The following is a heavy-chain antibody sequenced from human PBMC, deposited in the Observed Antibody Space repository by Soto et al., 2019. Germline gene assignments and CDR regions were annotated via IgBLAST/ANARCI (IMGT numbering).Heavy chain of an antibody. J-gene: IGHJ4*01. V-gene: IGHV4-30-2*01. CDR3: AREMSYYFDS. CDR1: GDSISRDGSS. Sequence: QVQLQESGSGLVKPSQTLVLTCTVSGDSISRDGSSWSWLRQPPGKGLEWIGYIYHSGATYYNPSLKSRVTTSVDKSKNQCSLSLASVTAADTAVYYCAREMSYYFDSLGHGTLVTVSS. CDR2: IYHSGAT.